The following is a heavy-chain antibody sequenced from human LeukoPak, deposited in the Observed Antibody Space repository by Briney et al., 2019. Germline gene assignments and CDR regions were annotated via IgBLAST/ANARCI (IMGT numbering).Heavy chain of an antibody. CDR3: ARDFTAYWGGDCSVHDY. V-gene: IGHV1-18*01. Sequence: ASVKVSCKGSGYTVTSYGISWVRQAPGQGLGWVGWISAYNGNTNYAQKLQGRVTMTTDTSTSTAYMELRSLRSDDTAAYYCARDFTAYWGGDCSVHDYWGQGTLVTVSS. CDR2: ISAYNGNT. D-gene: IGHD2-21*01. J-gene: IGHJ4*02. CDR1: GYTVTSYG.